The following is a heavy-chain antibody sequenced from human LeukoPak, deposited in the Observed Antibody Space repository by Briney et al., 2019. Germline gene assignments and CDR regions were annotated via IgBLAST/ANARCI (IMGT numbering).Heavy chain of an antibody. CDR2: INPNSGGT. CDR1: GYTFSGYY. Sequence: GASVKVSCKASGYTFSGYYIFWVRRAPGQVLGWMGWINPNSGGTNYAQKFQGRVTMTRDTSISTAYMELSRLRSDDTAVYYCARGFYDSSGHSRPRLLYEYFQHWGQGTLVTVSS. J-gene: IGHJ1*01. D-gene: IGHD3-22*01. CDR3: ARGFYDSSGHSRPRLLYEYFQH. V-gene: IGHV1-2*02.